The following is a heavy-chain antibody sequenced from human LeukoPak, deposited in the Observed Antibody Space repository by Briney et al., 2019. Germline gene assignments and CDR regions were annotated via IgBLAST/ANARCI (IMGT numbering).Heavy chain of an antibody. CDR3: AKDSTAAGSPDY. V-gene: IGHV3-30*18. Sequence: PGRSLRLSCAASGFTFSSYGMHWVRQAPGKGLEWVAVIWYGGSNKYYADSVKGRFTISRDNSKNTLYLQMSSLRAEDTAVYYCAKDSTAAGSPDYWGQGTLVTVSS. D-gene: IGHD6-13*01. CDR2: IWYGGSNK. J-gene: IGHJ4*02. CDR1: GFTFSSYG.